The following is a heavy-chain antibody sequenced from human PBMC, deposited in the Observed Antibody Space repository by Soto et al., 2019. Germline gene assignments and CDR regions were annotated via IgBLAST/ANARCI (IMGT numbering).Heavy chain of an antibody. Sequence: PGGSLRLSCAASGFTFSSYAMSWVRQAPGKGLEWVSAISGSGGSTYYADSVKGRFTISRDNSKNTLYLQMNSLRAEDTAVYYCAKSQQVTMIVVVIPPLDFDYWGQGTLVTVSS. V-gene: IGHV3-23*01. CDR1: GFTFSSYA. CDR3: AKSQQVTMIVVVIPPLDFDY. J-gene: IGHJ4*02. D-gene: IGHD3-22*01. CDR2: ISGSGGST.